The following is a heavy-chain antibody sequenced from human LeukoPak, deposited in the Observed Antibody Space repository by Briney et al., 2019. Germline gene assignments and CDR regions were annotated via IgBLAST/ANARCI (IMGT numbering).Heavy chain of an antibody. J-gene: IGHJ6*03. D-gene: IGHD2-15*01. CDR3: ARDPGYCSGGSCQYYYYYYMDV. CDR2: ISSSSSYI. CDR1: GFTFSSCS. V-gene: IGHV3-21*01. Sequence: PGGSLRLSCAASGFTFSSCSMNWVRQAPGKGLEWVSSISSSSSYIYYADSVKGRFTISRDNAKNSLYLQMNSLRAEDTAVYYCARDPGYCSGGSCQYYYYYYMDVWGKGTTVTVSS.